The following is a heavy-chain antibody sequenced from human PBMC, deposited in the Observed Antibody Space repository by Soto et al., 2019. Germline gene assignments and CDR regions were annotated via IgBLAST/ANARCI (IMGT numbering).Heavy chain of an antibody. J-gene: IGHJ6*02. V-gene: IGHV4-31*03. Sequence: SETLSLTCTVSGGSISSGGYYWSWIRQHPGKGLEWIGYIYYSGSTYYNPSLKSRVTISVDTSKNRFSLKLSSVTAADTAVYYCARGGRRSPVMDVWGQGTTVTVSS. CDR1: GGSISSGGYY. CDR3: ARGGRRSPVMDV. CDR2: IYYSGST.